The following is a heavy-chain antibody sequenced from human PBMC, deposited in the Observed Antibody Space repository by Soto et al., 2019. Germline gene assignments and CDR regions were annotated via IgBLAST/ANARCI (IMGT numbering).Heavy chain of an antibody. CDR3: ARGRGRYSSGWSWFDP. J-gene: IGHJ5*02. CDR2: IFQSGST. CDR1: GGTIRSPDW. Sequence: SETLSLTCGVSGGTIRSPDWWTWVRQPPGKGLEWIGEIFQSGSTNYIPSLESRVTISVDKSKNQFSLTLTSVTAADTAVYFCARGRGRYSSGWSWFDPWGQGILVTVSS. V-gene: IGHV4-4*02. D-gene: IGHD6-19*01.